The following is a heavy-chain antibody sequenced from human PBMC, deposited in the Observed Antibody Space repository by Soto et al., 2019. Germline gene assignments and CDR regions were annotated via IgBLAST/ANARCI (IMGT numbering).Heavy chain of an antibody. J-gene: IGHJ4*02. CDR3: ARGDGYSFDY. V-gene: IGHV1-8*01. Sequence: QVQLVQSGAAVKQPGASVKVSCKASGYTFISYDINWVRQATGQGLEWMGWMNPNTGDTGYAQKFQGRVTMTRNTSINTANLELSSLRSDDTAVYFCARGDGYSFDYWGQGTLVTVSS. CDR1: GYTFISYD. CDR2: MNPNTGDT. D-gene: IGHD4-4*01.